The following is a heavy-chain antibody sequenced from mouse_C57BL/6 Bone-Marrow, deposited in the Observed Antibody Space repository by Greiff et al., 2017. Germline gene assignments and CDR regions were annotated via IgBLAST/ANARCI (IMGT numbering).Heavy chain of an antibody. D-gene: IGHD1-1*01. V-gene: IGHV7-3*01. CDR1: GFTFTDYY. J-gene: IGHJ3*01. Sequence: EVKLMESGGGLVQPGGSLSLSCAASGFTFTDYYMSWVRQPPGKALEWLGFIRNKANGYTTEYSDSVKGRFTISRDTSQSALYLHMNALSAEDSATYYCARAGYYGSSYVGFAYGGQGTLVTVSA. CDR2: IRNKANGYTT. CDR3: ARAGYYGSSYVGFAY.